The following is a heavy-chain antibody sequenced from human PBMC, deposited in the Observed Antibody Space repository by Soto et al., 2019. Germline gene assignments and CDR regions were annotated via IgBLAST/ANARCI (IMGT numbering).Heavy chain of an antibody. CDR3: ARDDHNGYYGFDL. D-gene: IGHD1-20*01. V-gene: IGHV4-31*03. Sequence: QVQLQESGPGLVKPSQTVSLTCSVSGGSIISGGSYWNWIRQRPGKGLEWIGYIYDSENTYNNPSLKGRVFLSIDTSKNQFSLKLTSVTAADTAVYYCARDDHNGYYGFDLWGQGTTVTVS. CDR2: IYDSENT. CDR1: GGSIISGGSY. J-gene: IGHJ6*02.